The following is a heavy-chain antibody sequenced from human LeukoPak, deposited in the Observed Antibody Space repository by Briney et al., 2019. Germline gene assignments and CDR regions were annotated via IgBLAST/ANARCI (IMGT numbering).Heavy chain of an antibody. CDR2: ISGSGGST. CDR3: AKDRAYCGGDCYSYYFDY. CDR1: GFTFSSYA. Sequence: GGSLRLSCAASGFTFSSYAMSWVRQAPGKGLEWVSAISGSGGSTYYADSAMGRFTISRDNSKNTLYLQMNSLRAEDTAVYYCAKDRAYCGGDCYSYYFDYWGQGTLDSVSS. J-gene: IGHJ4*02. V-gene: IGHV3-23*01. D-gene: IGHD2-21*02.